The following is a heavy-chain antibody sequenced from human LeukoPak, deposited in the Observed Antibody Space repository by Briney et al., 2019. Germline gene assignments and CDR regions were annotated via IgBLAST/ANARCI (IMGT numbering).Heavy chain of an antibody. CDR1: GGTFSSYA. CDR2: IIPIFGTA. D-gene: IGHD3-3*01. J-gene: IGHJ6*03. Sequence: ASVKVSCKASGGTFSSYAISWVRQAPGQGLEWMGGIIPIFGTANYAQKFQGRVTITADKSTSTAYMELSSLRSEDTAVYYCAKTKRLRFLEWLPRGVHYYYYMDVWGKGTTVTVSS. V-gene: IGHV1-69*06. CDR3: AKTKRLRFLEWLPRGVHYYYYMDV.